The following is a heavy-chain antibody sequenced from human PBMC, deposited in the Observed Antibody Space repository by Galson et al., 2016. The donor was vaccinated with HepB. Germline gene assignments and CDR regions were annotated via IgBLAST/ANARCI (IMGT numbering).Heavy chain of an antibody. CDR1: GGTFSRFA. Sequence: SVKVSCKASGGTFSRFAISWVRQAPGQELEWLGGIIPMSGTAHYAQRFQGRVTISADESTSTAHMEVSSLRYEGTAVYYCARVRDGYNTHFYYGMDVWGQGTSVTVS. V-gene: IGHV1-69*13. D-gene: IGHD5-24*01. CDR3: ARVRDGYNTHFYYGMDV. CDR2: IIPMSGTA. J-gene: IGHJ6*02.